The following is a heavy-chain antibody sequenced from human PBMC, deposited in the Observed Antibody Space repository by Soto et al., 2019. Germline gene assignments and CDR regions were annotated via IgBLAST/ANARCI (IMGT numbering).Heavy chain of an antibody. Sequence: QVQLVQSGAEVKKPGSSVKVSCKASGGTFSSLAISWVRQAPGQGLEWMGGLVPVFGTANYAQKFQDRVTITADKSTSTSYMELSSLITEDPAVYYGARSPVVFYYWGQGTLVTVSS. CDR2: LVPVFGTA. V-gene: IGHV1-69*06. CDR1: GGTFSSLA. CDR3: ARSPVVFYY. J-gene: IGHJ4*02. D-gene: IGHD2-15*01.